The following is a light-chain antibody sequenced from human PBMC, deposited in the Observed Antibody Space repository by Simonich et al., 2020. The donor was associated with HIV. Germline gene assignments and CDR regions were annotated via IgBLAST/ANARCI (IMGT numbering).Light chain of an antibody. J-gene: IGKJ2*01. V-gene: IGKV4-1*01. Sequence: DIVMTQSPDSLAVSLGERATINCKSSQSVLYISNNKNHLAWYQQKPRQPPKLLIYWASTRESGGPDRFSGSGSGTDFTLTISSLQAEDVAVYYCQQYYSAPTFGQGTKLEIK. CDR1: QSVLYISNNKNH. CDR2: WAS. CDR3: QQYYSAPT.